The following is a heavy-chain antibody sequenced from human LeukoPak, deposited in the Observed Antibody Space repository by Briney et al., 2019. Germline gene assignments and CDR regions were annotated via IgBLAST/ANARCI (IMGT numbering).Heavy chain of an antibody. V-gene: IGHV4-39*01. CDR1: GGSISSSNYY. CDR2: IYYNGRT. CDR3: ARQTEGRISLIREIICYFDY. D-gene: IGHD3-10*01. Sequence: SETLSLTCTVSGGSISSSNYYWGWIRQPPGKGLEWIGTIYYNGRTHYNPSLKSRVTISVDTSKNQFPLKLSSVTAADTAVYYCARQTEGRISLIREIICYFDYWGQGALVTVSS. J-gene: IGHJ4*02.